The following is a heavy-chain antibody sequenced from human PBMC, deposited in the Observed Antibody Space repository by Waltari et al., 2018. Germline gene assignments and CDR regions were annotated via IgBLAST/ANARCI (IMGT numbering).Heavy chain of an antibody. D-gene: IGHD3-3*02. CDR2: IIPILGIA. Sequence: QVQLVQSGAEVKKPGSSVKVSCKASGGTFSSYTISWVRQAPGQGLEWMGRIIPILGIANYAQKFQGRVTITADKSTSTAYMELSSLRSEDTAVYYCARGAPTHFWSGYYTRLYFDYWGQGTLVTVSS. CDR3: ARGAPTHFWSGYYTRLYFDY. CDR1: GGTFSSYT. J-gene: IGHJ4*02. V-gene: IGHV1-69*02.